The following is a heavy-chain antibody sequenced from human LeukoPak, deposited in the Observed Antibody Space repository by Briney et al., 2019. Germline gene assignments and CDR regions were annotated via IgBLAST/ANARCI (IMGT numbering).Heavy chain of an antibody. CDR1: GFTFSSYA. CDR2: ISASGGST. Sequence: GGSLRLSCAASGFTFSSYAMSWVRQAPGKGLEWVSAISASGGSTYYADSVKGRFTISRDNSKNTLFLQMNSLRAEDTAVYYCARAGSGRSPDWFDPWGQGTLVTVSS. V-gene: IGHV3-23*01. D-gene: IGHD1-26*01. J-gene: IGHJ5*02. CDR3: ARAGSGRSPDWFDP.